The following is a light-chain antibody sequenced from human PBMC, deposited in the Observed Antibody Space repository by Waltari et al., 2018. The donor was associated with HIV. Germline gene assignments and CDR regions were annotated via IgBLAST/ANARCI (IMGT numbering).Light chain of an antibody. V-gene: IGLV2-23*02. CDR3: SSYSTTTSSYV. Sequence: QSALSQPASVSGSPEQAITISCAGAVLDSGPATLASRYQHHPGRVPRLLLYEVSKRPPGMSDRFSGSTFDMSASLTISGLQAEDEADYFCSSYSTTTSSYVFGGGTTVTVL. J-gene: IGLJ1*01. CDR2: EVS. CDR1: VLDSGPATL.